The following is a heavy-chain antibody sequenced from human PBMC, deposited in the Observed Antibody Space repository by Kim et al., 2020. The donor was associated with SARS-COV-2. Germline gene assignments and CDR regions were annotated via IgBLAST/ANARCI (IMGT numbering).Heavy chain of an antibody. CDR1: GFTFSSYA. CDR3: ASSRASMAIRSPFDY. CDR2: ISYDGSNE. V-gene: IGHV3-30-3*01. Sequence: GGSLRLSCAASGFTFSSYAMHWVRQAPGKGLEWVAVISYDGSNEYYADSVKGRFTISRDNSKNTLYLQMNSLRAEDTAVYYCASSRASMAIRSPFDYWGQGTLVTVSS. D-gene: IGHD2-21*01. J-gene: IGHJ4*02.